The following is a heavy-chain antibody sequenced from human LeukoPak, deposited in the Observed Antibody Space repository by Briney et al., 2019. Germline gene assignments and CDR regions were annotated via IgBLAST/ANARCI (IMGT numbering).Heavy chain of an antibody. J-gene: IGHJ4*02. CDR1: GFTFSSYS. CDR3: ARGKIGYYYGDYDGF. D-gene: IGHD4-17*01. Sequence: GGFLRLSCAASGFTFSSYSMNWVRQAPGKGLEWVSYISTMSSTKYYADPVKGRFTISRDNAKNSLYLQMNSLRDEDTAVYYCARGKIGYYYGDYDGFWGQGTLVTVSS. V-gene: IGHV3-48*02. CDR2: ISTMSSTK.